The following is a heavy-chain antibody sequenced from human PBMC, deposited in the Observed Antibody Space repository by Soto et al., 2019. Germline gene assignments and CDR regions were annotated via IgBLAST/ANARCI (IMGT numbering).Heavy chain of an antibody. D-gene: IGHD5-12*01. J-gene: IGHJ4*02. V-gene: IGHV1-69*08. Sequence: QVQLVQSGAEVKKPGSSVKVSCKASGGPFSNDIITWVRQAPGQGLEWMGRIIPLLSTSTYAQKFQGRLTITADGSTGTAYMELNSLRSEDTAVYYCARDSPIGSTFSGYDAIDYWGQGTLITVSS. CDR2: IIPLLSTS. CDR3: ARDSPIGSTFSGYDAIDY. CDR1: GGPFSNDI.